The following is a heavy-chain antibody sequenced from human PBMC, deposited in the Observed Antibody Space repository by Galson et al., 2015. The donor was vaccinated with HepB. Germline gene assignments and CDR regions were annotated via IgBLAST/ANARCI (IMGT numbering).Heavy chain of an antibody. Sequence: SLRLSCAASGFTFKTYNMNWVRQAPGKGLEWISYISTGSTVIYYADSVKGRFTISRDNAKNSLFLHLSGLRVEDTALYYCARKAGSGWAMDSWGQGTLVTVSS. CDR3: ARKAGSGWAMDS. CDR1: GFTFKTYN. V-gene: IGHV3-48*01. D-gene: IGHD1-14*01. CDR2: ISTGSTVI. J-gene: IGHJ5*01.